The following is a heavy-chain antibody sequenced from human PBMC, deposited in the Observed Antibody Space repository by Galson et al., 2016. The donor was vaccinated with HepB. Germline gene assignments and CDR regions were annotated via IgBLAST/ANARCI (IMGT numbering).Heavy chain of an antibody. V-gene: IGHV5-51*01. J-gene: IGHJ6*02. CDR2: IYFSDSKT. Sequence: QSGAEVKKPGESLKISCKGSEYSLSGYWIGWVRQMPGKGLEWMGTIYFSDSKTTYSPSFEGQVTLAVDKSTNTVDLQWQSLKASDTAKYYCVRDGSGSLFFGMADWGQGTTVIVSS. CDR1: EYSLSGYW. D-gene: IGHD3-10*01. CDR3: VRDGSGSLFFGMAD.